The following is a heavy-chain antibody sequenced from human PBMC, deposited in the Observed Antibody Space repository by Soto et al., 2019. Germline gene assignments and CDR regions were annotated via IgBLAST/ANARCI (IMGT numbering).Heavy chain of an antibody. Sequence: TLSLTCTVSGGSISSGGYYWSWIRQHPGKGLEWIGYIYYSGSTYYNPSLKSRVTISVDTSKNQFSLKLSSVTAADTAVYYCARTLGATYYYYGMDVWGQGTTVTVSS. D-gene: IGHD3-16*01. V-gene: IGHV4-31*03. CDR3: ARTLGATYYYYGMDV. J-gene: IGHJ6*02. CDR2: IYYSGST. CDR1: GGSISSGGYY.